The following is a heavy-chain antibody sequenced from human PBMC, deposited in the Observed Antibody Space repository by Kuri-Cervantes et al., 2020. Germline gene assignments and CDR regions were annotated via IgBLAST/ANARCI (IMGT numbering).Heavy chain of an antibody. J-gene: IGHJ6*02. V-gene: IGHV4-61*01. CDR3: ASNSGSSLFNYYYYGMDV. CDR1: GGSISSYTYY. CDR2: IYYSGST. Sequence: SETLSLTCTVSGGSISSYTYYWGWIRQPPGKGLEWIGYIYYSGSTNYNPSLKSRVTISVDTSKNQFSLKLSSVTAADTAVYYCASNSGSSLFNYYYYGMDVWGQGTTVTVSS. D-gene: IGHD1-26*01.